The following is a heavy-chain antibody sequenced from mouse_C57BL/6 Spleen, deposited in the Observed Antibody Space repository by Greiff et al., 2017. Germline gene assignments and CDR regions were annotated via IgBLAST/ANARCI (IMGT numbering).Heavy chain of an antibody. J-gene: IGHJ4*01. CDR3: TSPITTVVGAMDY. D-gene: IGHD1-1*01. CDR1: GFTFSSYA. Sequence: EVKVEESGEGLVKPGGSLKLSCAASGFTFSSYAMSWVRQTPEKRLEWVAYISSGGDYIYYADTVKGRFTISRDNARNTLYLQMSSLKSEDTDVYYCTSPITTVVGAMDYWGQGTSVTVSS. CDR2: ISSGGDYI. V-gene: IGHV5-9-1*02.